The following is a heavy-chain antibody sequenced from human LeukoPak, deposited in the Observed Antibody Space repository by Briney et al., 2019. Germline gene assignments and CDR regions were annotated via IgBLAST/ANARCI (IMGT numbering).Heavy chain of an antibody. Sequence: PSETLSLTCAVYGGSFSGYCWSWIRQPPGKGLEWIGEINHSGSTNYNPSLKSRVTISVDTSKNQFSLKLSSVTAADTAVYYCARGYYDFWSGLRSRWFDPWGQGTLVTVSS. CDR1: GGSFSGYC. CDR2: INHSGST. V-gene: IGHV4-34*01. J-gene: IGHJ5*02. CDR3: ARGYYDFWSGLRSRWFDP. D-gene: IGHD3-3*01.